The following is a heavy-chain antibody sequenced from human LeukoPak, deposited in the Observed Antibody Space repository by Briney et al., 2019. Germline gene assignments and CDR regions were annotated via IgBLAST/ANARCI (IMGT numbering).Heavy chain of an antibody. Sequence: GGSLRLSCAASGFTFNNYGMHWVRQAPGKGLEWVAVISYDGRNIHYPDSVKGRFTISRDISTDTLWLQMDSLRTEDTAVYYCARGPLRGTAAAIDYWGQGTLVTVSP. CDR3: ARGPLRGTAAAIDY. CDR2: ISYDGRNI. J-gene: IGHJ4*02. CDR1: GFTFNNYG. V-gene: IGHV3-30*03. D-gene: IGHD2-2*01.